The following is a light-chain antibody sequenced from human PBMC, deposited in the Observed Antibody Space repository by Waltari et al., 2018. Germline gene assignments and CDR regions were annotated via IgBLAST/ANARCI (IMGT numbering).Light chain of an antibody. CDR2: WAS. CDR3: QQCYGMPLA. V-gene: IGKV4-1*01. Sequence: EIVMNQSPDSLAVYLGERATIKCKSSQSVLSSSTNKNYLVWYQQKPGQPPKLLISWASTLESWVPDRFSGSGSGTDFTLTISSLQAEDVAVYYCQQCYGMPLAFGQGTTVEIK. CDR1: QSVLSSSTNKNY. J-gene: IGKJ1*01.